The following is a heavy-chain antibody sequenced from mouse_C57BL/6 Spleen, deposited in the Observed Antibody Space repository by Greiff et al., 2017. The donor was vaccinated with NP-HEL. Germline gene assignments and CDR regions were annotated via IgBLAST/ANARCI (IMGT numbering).Heavy chain of an antibody. V-gene: IGHV5-4*03. CDR2: ISDGGSYT. CDR3: ARVYYGSSYDYFDD. Sequence: EVKLVESGGGLVKPGGSLKLSCAASGFTFSSYAMSWVRQTPEKRLEWVATISDGGSYTYYPDNVKGRFTISRDNAKNNLYLQMSHLKSEDTAMYYCARVYYGSSYDYFDDWGQGTTLTVSA. CDR1: GFTFSSYA. D-gene: IGHD1-1*01. J-gene: IGHJ2*01.